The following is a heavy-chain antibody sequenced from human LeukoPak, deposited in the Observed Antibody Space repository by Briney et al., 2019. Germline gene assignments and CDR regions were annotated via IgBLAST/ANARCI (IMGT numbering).Heavy chain of an antibody. CDR3: AKDFENFYYDSSGYYHPFDY. D-gene: IGHD3-22*01. Sequence: GGSLRLFCAASGFTFSTYAMSWVRQAPGKGLEWVSAISGSGGTTYNADSVKGRFTISRDNSKNTLYLQMNSLRAEDTAVYYCAKDFENFYYDSSGYYHPFDYWGQGTLVTVSS. CDR1: GFTFSTYA. V-gene: IGHV3-23*01. J-gene: IGHJ4*02. CDR2: ISGSGGTT.